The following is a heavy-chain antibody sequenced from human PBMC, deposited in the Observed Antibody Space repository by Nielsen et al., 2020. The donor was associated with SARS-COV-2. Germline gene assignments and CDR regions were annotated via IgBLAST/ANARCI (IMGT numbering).Heavy chain of an antibody. CDR3: ARDPRIWTVSFSAVIETYTYFGLDV. Sequence: GGSLRLSCAASGFSLSSYWMTWVRQAPGKGLEWVANIKEDGSKKTYVDSVKGRFTISRDNAKSSLYLQMDSLRAEDTALYYCARDPRIWTVSFSAVIETYTYFGLDVWGQGTTVTVSS. CDR1: GFSLSSYW. D-gene: IGHD3/OR15-3a*01. V-gene: IGHV3-7*01. CDR2: IKEDGSKK. J-gene: IGHJ6*02.